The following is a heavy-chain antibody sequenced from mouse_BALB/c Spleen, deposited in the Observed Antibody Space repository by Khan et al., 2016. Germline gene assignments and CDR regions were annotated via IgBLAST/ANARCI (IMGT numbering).Heavy chain of an antibody. Sequence: VRLQQSGAEFVKPGASVKLSCTASGFNIKDTYIHWVKQRPEQGLEGLGRIDPANGYTNYDPNFQGQATITADTSPNTAYLQLSSHASEDTAVSYCSRAPYGYWFPDWGQGALVTVSA. V-gene: IGHV14-3*02. CDR3: SRAPYGYWFPD. CDR2: IDPANGYT. J-gene: IGHJ3*01. CDR1: GFNIKDTY. D-gene: IGHD2-2*01.